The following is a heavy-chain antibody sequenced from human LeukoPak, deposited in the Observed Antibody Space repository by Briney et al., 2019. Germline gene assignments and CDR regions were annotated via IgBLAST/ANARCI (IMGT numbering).Heavy chain of an antibody. CDR2: IWYGGSNK. D-gene: IGHD6-13*01. Sequence: GGSLRLSCAASGFTFSSYGMHWVRQAPGKGLEWVAVIWYGGSNKYYADSVRGRFTISRDNSKNTLYLQMNGLRAEDTAVYYCAKEGSSSSWSHDAFDIWGQGTMVTVSS. CDR1: GFTFSSYG. V-gene: IGHV3-30*02. CDR3: AKEGSSSSWSHDAFDI. J-gene: IGHJ3*02.